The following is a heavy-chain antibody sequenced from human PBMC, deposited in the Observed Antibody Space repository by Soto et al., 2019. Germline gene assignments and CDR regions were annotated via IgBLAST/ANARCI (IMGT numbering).Heavy chain of an antibody. CDR1: GGSISSGGYS. V-gene: IGHV4-30-2*01. CDR2: IYHSGST. D-gene: IGHD3-22*01. Sequence: KSSETLSLTCAVSGGSISSGGYSWSWIRQPPGKGLEWIGYIYHSGSTYYNPSLKSRVTISVDRSKNQFSLKLSSVTAADTAVYYCAAYYYDSSGYYSDYWGQGTLVTVSS. J-gene: IGHJ4*02. CDR3: AAYYYDSSGYYSDY.